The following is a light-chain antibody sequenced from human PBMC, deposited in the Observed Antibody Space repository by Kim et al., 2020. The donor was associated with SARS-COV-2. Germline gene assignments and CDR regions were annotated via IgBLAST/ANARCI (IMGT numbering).Light chain of an antibody. CDR2: EVS. Sequence: QSVTLSCTGTSSDVGDYNYFAWYQQHPGKAPKLMIYEVSKRPPGVPDRFSGSKSGNTASLTVSGLQAEDEADYYCSSYAVSNNLRVFGGGTQLTVL. V-gene: IGLV2-8*01. J-gene: IGLJ3*02. CDR1: SSDVGDYNY. CDR3: SSYAVSNNLRV.